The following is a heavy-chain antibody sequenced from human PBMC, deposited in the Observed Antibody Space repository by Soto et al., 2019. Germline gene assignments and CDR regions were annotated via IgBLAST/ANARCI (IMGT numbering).Heavy chain of an antibody. J-gene: IGHJ6*02. Sequence: QVQLVESGGGGVQPGRSLRLSCAASGFTFSSYAMHWVRQAPGKGLEWVAVISYDGSNKHYADSVKGRFTIARDNSKNTLYLQMNSLRAEDTAVYYCARNAFNTAMGYYYYYGMDVWGQGTKVTVSS. V-gene: IGHV3-30-3*01. CDR2: ISYDGSNK. D-gene: IGHD5-18*01. CDR3: ARNAFNTAMGYYYYYGMDV. CDR1: GFTFSSYA.